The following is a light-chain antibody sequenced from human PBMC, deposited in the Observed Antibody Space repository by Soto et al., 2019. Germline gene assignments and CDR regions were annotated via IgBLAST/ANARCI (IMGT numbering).Light chain of an antibody. V-gene: IGKV3-11*01. CDR3: HQRYSWPLT. CDR2: DAS. Sequence: EIVLTQSPATLSLSPGERATLSCRASQSVSSYLAWYQQKPGQAPRLLIYDASNMATGIPARFSGSGSGTDFTLTISSLEPEDFAVYYCHQRYSWPLTFGGGTKVEIK. J-gene: IGKJ4*01. CDR1: QSVSSY.